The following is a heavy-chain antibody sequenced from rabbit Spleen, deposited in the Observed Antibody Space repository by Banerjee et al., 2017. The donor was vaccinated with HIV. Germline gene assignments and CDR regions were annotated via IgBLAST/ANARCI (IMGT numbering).Heavy chain of an antibody. CDR1: GFSFSNKAV. Sequence: QEQLVESGGGLVKPEGSLKLSCTASGFSFSNKAVMCWVRQAPGKGLEWIACINAVTGKAVYASWAKGRFTFSKTSSTTVTLQVTSLTAADTATYFCARDTSSSFSSYGMDLWGPGTLVTVS. V-gene: IGHV1S45*01. J-gene: IGHJ6*01. CDR2: INAVTGKA. CDR3: ARDTSSSFSSYGMDL. D-gene: IGHD1-1*01.